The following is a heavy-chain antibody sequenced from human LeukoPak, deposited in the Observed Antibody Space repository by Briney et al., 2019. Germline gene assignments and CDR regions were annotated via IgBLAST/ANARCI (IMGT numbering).Heavy chain of an antibody. CDR1: GFTFSSYS. CDR3: ARDKKTDDYGDYWPWVVDY. Sequence: GGSLRLSCAASGFTFSSYSMNWVRQAPGKGLEWVSSISSSSSYIYYADSVKGLFTISRDNAKNSLYLQMNSLRAEDTAVYYCARDKKTDDYGDYWPWVVDYWGQGTLVTVSS. D-gene: IGHD4-17*01. CDR2: ISSSSSYI. V-gene: IGHV3-21*06. J-gene: IGHJ4*02.